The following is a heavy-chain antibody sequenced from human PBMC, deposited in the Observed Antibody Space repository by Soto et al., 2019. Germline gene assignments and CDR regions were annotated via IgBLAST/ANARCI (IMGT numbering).Heavy chain of an antibody. Sequence: QPGGSLRLSCAVSGFSFSSYAMHWVRQAPGKGLEWLAVIAKDGSNKFYADSVKGRFTISRDNSKNTLSLQINNLRSEDTAVYYCARDGGKTHFHFDYWGQGTRVTVSS. J-gene: IGHJ4*02. CDR2: IAKDGSNK. CDR1: GFSFSSYA. D-gene: IGHD3-16*01. CDR3: ARDGGKTHFHFDY. V-gene: IGHV3-30*03.